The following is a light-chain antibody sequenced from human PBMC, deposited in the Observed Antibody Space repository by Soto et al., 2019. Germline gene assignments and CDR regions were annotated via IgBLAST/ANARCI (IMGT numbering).Light chain of an antibody. CDR2: SNN. CDR1: SSHIGAGYD. Sequence: QSVLTQPPSVSGAPGQRVTISCTGTSSHIGAGYDVHWYQQLPGKAPTLLIYSNNDRPSGVPDRFSGSKSGTSASLAITGLQADDEADYYCHSYDSSLSAVVFGGGTKLTVL. V-gene: IGLV1-40*01. J-gene: IGLJ3*02. CDR3: HSYDSSLSAVV.